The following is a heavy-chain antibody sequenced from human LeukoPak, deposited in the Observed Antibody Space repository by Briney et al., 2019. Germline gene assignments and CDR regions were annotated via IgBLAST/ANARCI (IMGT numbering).Heavy chain of an antibody. D-gene: IGHD6-19*01. J-gene: IGHJ4*02. Sequence: MAGGSLRLSCAASGFTFSNYNMNWVRQAPGKGLEWVSSMSSGSSYIYYADSVKGRFTISRDNSKNTLYLQMNSLRAEDTAVYYCARAHSGWFDYWGQGTLVTVSS. CDR3: ARAHSGWFDY. V-gene: IGHV3-21*01. CDR2: MSSGSSYI. CDR1: GFTFSNYN.